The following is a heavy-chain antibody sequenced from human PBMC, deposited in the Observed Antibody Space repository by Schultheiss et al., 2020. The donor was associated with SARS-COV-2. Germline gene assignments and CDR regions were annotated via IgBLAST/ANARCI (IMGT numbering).Heavy chain of an antibody. J-gene: IGHJ4*02. D-gene: IGHD6-13*01. CDR2: INHSGST. Sequence: SETLSLTCIVSGGSINSFQWIWIRQPAGKGLEWIGEINHSGSTNYNPSLKRRVTISVDTSTSTVYMELSSLKSEDTAVYYCARGGSWLPIWGQGTLVTVSS. CDR1: GGSINSFQ. CDR3: ARGGSWLPI. V-gene: IGHV4-59*01.